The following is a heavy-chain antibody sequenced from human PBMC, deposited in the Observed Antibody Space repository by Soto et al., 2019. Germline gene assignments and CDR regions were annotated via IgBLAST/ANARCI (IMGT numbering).Heavy chain of an antibody. CDR1: GFTFSSFA. D-gene: IGHD2-21*02. J-gene: IGHJ4*02. V-gene: IGHV3-23*01. CDR2: ISVSGGST. Sequence: EVQRLESGGGLVQPGGSLRLSCAASGFTFSSFAMSWVRQAPGKGLEWVSAISVSGGSTYYADSVKGLFTMSRDNSKNTVYMHMYSLRAVDTAVADCARCVGHSYSDYWGQGTLVTVSP. CDR3: ARCVGHSYSDY.